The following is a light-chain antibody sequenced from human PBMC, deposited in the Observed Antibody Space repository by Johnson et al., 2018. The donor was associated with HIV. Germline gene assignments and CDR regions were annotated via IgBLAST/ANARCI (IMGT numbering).Light chain of an antibody. Sequence: QSVLTQPPSVSAAPGQKVTISCSGNGSKIENNYISWYQQFPERAPKLLIYENNKRPSGIPDRFSGSKSGTSATLGITGLQTGDEADYYCGTWDSSLSAGGVVGTGTNVTVL. V-gene: IGLV1-51*02. CDR2: ENN. CDR1: GSKIENNY. CDR3: GTWDSSLSAGGV. J-gene: IGLJ1*01.